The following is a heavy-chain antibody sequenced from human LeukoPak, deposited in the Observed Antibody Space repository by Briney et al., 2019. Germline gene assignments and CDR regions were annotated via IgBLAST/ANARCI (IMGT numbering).Heavy chain of an antibody. CDR3: ARRAHRGGSYSSHSDY. V-gene: IGHV5-51*01. CDR2: IYPGDSDT. D-gene: IGHD1-26*01. CDR1: GYSFTTYW. J-gene: IGHJ4*02. Sequence: GESLKISCKGSGYSFTTYWIAWVRQMPGKGLEWMGIIYPGDSDTTYSPSFQGQVTISADKSISTAYLQWSSLKASDTAMYYCARRAHRGGSYSSHSDYWGQGTLVTVSS.